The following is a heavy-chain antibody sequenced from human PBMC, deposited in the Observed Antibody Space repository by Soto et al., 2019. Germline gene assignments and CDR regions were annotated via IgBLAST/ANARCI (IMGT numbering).Heavy chain of an antibody. V-gene: IGHV3-21*01. Sequence: EVQLVESGGGLVKPGGSLRLSCAASGLTFSTYGMNWVRQAPGKGPEWVSSINSGGEYFDYADSVKGRLTISRDNAQSSLYLQLDRLRVEDRAVYYGGTDGAAGAALGVWGHGTTVTVSS. D-gene: IGHD6-13*01. J-gene: IGHJ6*02. CDR1: GLTFSTYG. CDR2: INSGGEYF. CDR3: GTDGAAGAALGV.